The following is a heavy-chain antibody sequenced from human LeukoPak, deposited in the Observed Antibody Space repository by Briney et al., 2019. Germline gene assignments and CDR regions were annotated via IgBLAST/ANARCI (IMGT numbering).Heavy chain of an antibody. V-gene: IGHV4-34*01. CDR1: GGSFSLYF. J-gene: IGHJ4*01. D-gene: IGHD4-17*01. CDR2: ITYSGRT. CDR3: APIFGDYADFDS. Sequence: SETLSLTCAVYGGSFSLYFWSWIRQPPGKGLEWIGEITYSGRTNYNPSLKSRVTIAVDTSKNQFSLMLSSVTAADTAVYYFAPIFGDYADFDSWGQGTLVTVSS.